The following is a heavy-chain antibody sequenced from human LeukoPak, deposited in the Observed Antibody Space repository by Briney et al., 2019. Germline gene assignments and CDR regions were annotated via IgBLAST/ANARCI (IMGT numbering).Heavy chain of an antibody. V-gene: IGHV4-34*01. D-gene: IGHD5-12*01. CDR2: INHSGST. Sequence: PSETLSLTCAVYGGSFSGYYWSWIRQPPGKGLEWIGEINHSGSTNYNPSLKSRVTISVDTSKNQFSLQLNSVTPEDTAVYYCARDVGDSGYVVETSFIAFGKFDPWGQGTLVTVSS. J-gene: IGHJ5*02. CDR3: ARDVGDSGYVVETSFIAFGKFDP. CDR1: GGSFSGYY.